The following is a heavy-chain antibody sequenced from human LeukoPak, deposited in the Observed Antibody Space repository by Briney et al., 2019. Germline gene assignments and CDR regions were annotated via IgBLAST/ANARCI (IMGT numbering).Heavy chain of an antibody. D-gene: IGHD4-17*01. Sequence: PGGSLRLSCAASGFTVSSNYMSWLRQAPGKGLEWVSVIYSGGSTYYADSVKGRFTISRDNSKNTLYLQMNSLRAEDTGVYYCARDKGDYGDPEGFDPWGQGTLVTVSS. CDR2: IYSGGST. CDR3: ARDKGDYGDPEGFDP. CDR1: GFTVSSNY. J-gene: IGHJ5*02. V-gene: IGHV3-53*01.